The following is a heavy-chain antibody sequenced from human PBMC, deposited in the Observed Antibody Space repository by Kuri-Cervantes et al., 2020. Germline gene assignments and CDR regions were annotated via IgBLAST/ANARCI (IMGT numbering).Heavy chain of an antibody. D-gene: IGHD3-22*01. V-gene: IGHV3-23*01. CDR2: FTGSGGGT. Sequence: GESLKISCAASGFTFNIYGMNWVRQAQGKVLEWVSTFTGSGGGTHYADSVKGRFTISRDDSKNTLYLQMNSLRAEDTAVYYCARTEEDRSGYYLFDYWGQGTLVTVSS. CDR1: GFTFNIYG. J-gene: IGHJ4*02. CDR3: ARTEEDRSGYYLFDY.